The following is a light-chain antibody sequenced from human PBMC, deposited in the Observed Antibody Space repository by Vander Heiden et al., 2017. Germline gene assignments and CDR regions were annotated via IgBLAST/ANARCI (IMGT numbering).Light chain of an antibody. CDR3: AVLDDSRNGWV. J-gene: IGLJ3*02. CDR1: SSNIEPNS. CDR2: ANN. Sequence: QSVLLQPPSASGTPDQRVHIYCSGSSSNIEPNSVNWYQQLPGTAPKLLIYANNHLLSGVPARFSGSKSGTSAALAIRGLQSADEADYYCAVLDDSRNGWVFGGGTKLTVL. V-gene: IGLV1-44*01.